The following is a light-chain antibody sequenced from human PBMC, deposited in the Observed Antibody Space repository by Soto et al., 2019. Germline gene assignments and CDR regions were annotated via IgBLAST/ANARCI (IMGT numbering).Light chain of an antibody. J-gene: IGLJ3*02. CDR3: AAWDDSLSGWM. CDR1: SSDVGGYNY. V-gene: IGLV2-11*01. CDR2: DVS. Sequence: QSALTQPRSASGSPGQSITISCTGTSSDVGGYNYVSWYQQHPAKAPKLIIFDVSKRPSGVPNRFSGSKSGNTASLTISGLRAEDEADYYCAAWDDSLSGWMFGGGTKLTVL.